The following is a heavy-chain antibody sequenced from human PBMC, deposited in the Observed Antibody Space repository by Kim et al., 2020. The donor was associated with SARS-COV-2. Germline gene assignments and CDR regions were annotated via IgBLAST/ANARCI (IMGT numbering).Heavy chain of an antibody. J-gene: IGHJ4*02. CDR1: GFTFSSYG. CDR3: ARDRLTAPLVGYYFDY. D-gene: IGHD1-26*01. CDR2: IWYDGTNK. Sequence: GGSLRLSCAASGFTFSSYGMHWVRQAPGKGLERVAVIWYDGTNKYYADSVKGRFTISRDNSKNTLYLQMNSLRAEDTAVYYCARDRLTAPLVGYYFDYWGQGTLVTVSS. V-gene: IGHV3-33*01.